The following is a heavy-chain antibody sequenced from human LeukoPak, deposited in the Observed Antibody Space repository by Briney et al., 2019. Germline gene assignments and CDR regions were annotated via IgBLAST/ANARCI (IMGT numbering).Heavy chain of an antibody. CDR1: GYTFTSYY. CDR3: ASSSSSWYVPIDY. CDR2: INPSGGST. Sequence: ASVKVSCKASGYTFTSYYMHWVRQAPGQGLEWMGIINPSGGSTSYAQKFQGRVTISVDTSKNQFSLKLSSVTAADTAVYYCASSSSSWYVPIDYWGQGTLVTVSS. D-gene: IGHD6-13*01. V-gene: IGHV1-46*01. J-gene: IGHJ4*02.